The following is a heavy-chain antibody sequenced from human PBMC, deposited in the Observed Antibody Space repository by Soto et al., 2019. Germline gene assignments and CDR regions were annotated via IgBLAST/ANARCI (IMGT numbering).Heavy chain of an antibody. CDR2: IYYSGST. CDR3: ARDDGGILDY. D-gene: IGHD2-15*01. CDR1: GGSISSYY. V-gene: IGHV4-59*01. J-gene: IGHJ4*02. Sequence: PSETLSLTCTVSGGSISSYYWSWIRQPPGKGLEWIGYIYYSGSTNYNPSLKSRVTISVDTSKNQFSLKLSSVTAADTAVYYCARDDGGILDYWGQGTLVNVSS.